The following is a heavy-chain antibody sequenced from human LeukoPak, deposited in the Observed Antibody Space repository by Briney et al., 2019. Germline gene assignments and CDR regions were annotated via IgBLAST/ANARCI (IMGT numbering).Heavy chain of an antibody. Sequence: GGSLRLSCAASGFTFSTYGMNWVRQAPGKGLEWVSGITHDAGRTYYADSVKGRFTIYRDNSKNTVYLQMNSLGAEDTAVYYCVQDWAWGAFGYWGQGTLVTVSS. CDR2: ITHDAGRT. CDR3: VQDWAWGAFGY. CDR1: GFTFSTYG. V-gene: IGHV3-23*01. J-gene: IGHJ4*02. D-gene: IGHD7-27*01.